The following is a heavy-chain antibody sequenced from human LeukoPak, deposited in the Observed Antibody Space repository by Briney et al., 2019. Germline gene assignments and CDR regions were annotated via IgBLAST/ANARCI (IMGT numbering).Heavy chain of an antibody. CDR2: ISYDGSNK. J-gene: IGHJ4*02. Sequence: GGSLRLSCAASGFTFSSYAMSWVRQAPGKGLEWVAVISYDGSNKYYADSVKGRFTISRDNSKNTLYLQMNSLRAEGTAVYYCARDPGIAVFIDYWGQGTLVTVSS. CDR1: GFTFSSYA. D-gene: IGHD6-19*01. V-gene: IGHV3-30*04. CDR3: ARDPGIAVFIDY.